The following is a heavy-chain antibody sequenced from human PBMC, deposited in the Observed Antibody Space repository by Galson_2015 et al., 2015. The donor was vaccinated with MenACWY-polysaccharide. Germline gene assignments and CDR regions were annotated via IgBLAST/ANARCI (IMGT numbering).Heavy chain of an antibody. Sequence: ETLSLTCTVSGDSISAYYWSWIRQPPGKGLEWIAYIQYSGSTNYNPSLKSRVTISVDTSKTHFSLNLGSVTAADTAVYYCARHGGPGATRGKFDFWGQGILVTVSS. CDR3: ARHGGPGATRGKFDF. V-gene: IGHV4-59*08. CDR1: GDSISAYY. CDR2: IQYSGST. J-gene: IGHJ4*02. D-gene: IGHD1-26*01.